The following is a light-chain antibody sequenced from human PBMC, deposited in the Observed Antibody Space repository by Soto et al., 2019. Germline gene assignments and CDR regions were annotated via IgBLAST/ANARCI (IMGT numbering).Light chain of an antibody. J-gene: IGKJ2*01. CDR1: QSVSSRF. CDR3: QQYGSSPYT. Sequence: EVVLTQSPGTLSLSPGERATLSCRAGQSVSSRFLAWYQHKRGQAPRLLIYGASRRATGIPDRFGGTGSGTDFTLTISRLEPEDFAVYYCQQYGSSPYTFGLGTKLEIK. V-gene: IGKV3-20*01. CDR2: GAS.